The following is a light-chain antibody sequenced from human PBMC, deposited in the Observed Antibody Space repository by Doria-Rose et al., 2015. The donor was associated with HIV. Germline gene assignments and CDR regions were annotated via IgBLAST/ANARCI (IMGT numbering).Light chain of an antibody. J-gene: IGKJ1*01. CDR2: AAS. CDR1: QTVSTY. Sequence: DIQMTQSPSSLSASIGYRVTITCRASQTVSTYLNWFQQEPGKAPKLLIYAASRLQSGVPSRFSGSGSGTDFTLTISGLQPGDFATYYCQQTYSSPPWTFGQGTKVEMK. V-gene: IGKV1-39*01. CDR3: QQTYSSPPWT.